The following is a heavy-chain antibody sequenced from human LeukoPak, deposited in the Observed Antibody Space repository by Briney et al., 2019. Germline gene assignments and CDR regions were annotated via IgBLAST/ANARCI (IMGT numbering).Heavy chain of an antibody. CDR2: ISGDGGST. J-gene: IGHJ4*02. V-gene: IGHV3-23*01. D-gene: IGHD1-26*01. CDR3: AKDRPGSFDY. Sequence: GGSLRLSCAASGFTFTSYAMCWVRQAPGKGLEWVSFISGDGGSTFYADSVKGRFIISRDNSRNTLYLQMGSLRAEDTAVYYCAKDRPGSFDYWSQGTLVTVSS. CDR1: GFTFTSYA.